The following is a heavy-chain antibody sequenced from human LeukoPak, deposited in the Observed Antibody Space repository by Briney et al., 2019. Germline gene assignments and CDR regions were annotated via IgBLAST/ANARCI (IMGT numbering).Heavy chain of an antibody. CDR1: GFTFSSFE. CDR2: ISGSGGST. CDR3: AKENYGDSTGGRFQH. Sequence: TGGSLRLSCAASGFTFSSFEMNWVRQAPGKGLEWVSVISGSGGSTYYADSVKGRFTVSRDNSKNTLYLQMSSLRAEDTAVYYCAKENYGDSTGGRFQHWGQGTLVTVSS. V-gene: IGHV3-23*01. J-gene: IGHJ1*01. D-gene: IGHD4-17*01.